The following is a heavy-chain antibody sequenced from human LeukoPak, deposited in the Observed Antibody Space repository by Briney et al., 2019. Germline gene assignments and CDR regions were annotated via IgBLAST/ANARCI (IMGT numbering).Heavy chain of an antibody. CDR2: MNPNSGNT. CDR1: GYTFTSYD. D-gene: IGHD6-19*01. J-gene: IGHJ3*02. CDR3: ARVDSGWYRAFDI. Sequence: ASVKVSCKASGYTFTSYDISWVRQATGQGLEWMGWMNPNSGNTGYAQKFQGRVTMTRNTSISTAYMEPSSLRSEDTAVYYCARVDSGWYRAFDIWGQGTMVTVSS. V-gene: IGHV1-8*01.